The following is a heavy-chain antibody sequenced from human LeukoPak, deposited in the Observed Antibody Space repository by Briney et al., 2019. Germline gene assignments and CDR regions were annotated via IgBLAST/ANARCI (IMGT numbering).Heavy chain of an antibody. J-gene: IGHJ4*02. D-gene: IGHD3-3*01. CDR1: GGSFCGYY. CDR3: ARGKGYDFWSGYRTYYFDY. V-gene: IGHV4-34*01. CDR2: INHSGST. Sequence: SETLSLTCAVYGGSFCGYYWSWIRQPPGKGLEWIGEINHSGSTNYNPSLKSRVTISVDTSKNQFSLKLSSVTAADTAVYYCARGKGYDFWSGYRTYYFDYWGQGTLVTVSS.